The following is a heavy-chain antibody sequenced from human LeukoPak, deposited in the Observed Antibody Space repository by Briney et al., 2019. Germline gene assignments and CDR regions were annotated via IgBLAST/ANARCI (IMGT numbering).Heavy chain of an antibody. CDR1: SGSISSYY. CDR3: AREGGSSTGHDAFDI. CDR2: IYYSGST. Sequence: PSDTLSLTCTVSSGSISSYYGSWIRQPPGKGLEWIGYIYYSGSTNYNPSLKSRVTISVDTSKNQFSLKLSSVTAADTAVYYCAREGGSSTGHDAFDIWGQGTMVTVSS. D-gene: IGHD2-2*01. V-gene: IGHV4-59*01. J-gene: IGHJ3*02.